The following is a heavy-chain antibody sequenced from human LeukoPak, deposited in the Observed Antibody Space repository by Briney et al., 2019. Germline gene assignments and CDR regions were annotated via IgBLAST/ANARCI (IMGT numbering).Heavy chain of an antibody. CDR1: GYTFTGYY. V-gene: IGHV1-2*02. J-gene: IGHJ4*02. Sequence: ASVKVSCKASGYTFTGYYMHWVRQAPGQGLEWMGWINPNSGGTNYAQKLQGRVTMTRDTSISTAYMELSRLRSDDTAVYYCARDRRYSGSYYSPSRDYWGQGTLVTVSS. CDR2: INPNSGGT. CDR3: ARDRRYSGSYYSPSRDY. D-gene: IGHD1-26*01.